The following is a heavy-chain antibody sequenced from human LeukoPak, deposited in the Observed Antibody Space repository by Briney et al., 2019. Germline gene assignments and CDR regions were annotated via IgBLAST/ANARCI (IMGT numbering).Heavy chain of an antibody. D-gene: IGHD2-21*02. V-gene: IGHV1-2*06. J-gene: IGHJ4*02. CDR2: INPNSGDT. Sequence: QAPGQGLEWMGRINPNSGDTNYAQKFQGRVTMTRDTSISTAYMELSRLRSDDTAVYYCARDYCGGDCFPDYWGQETLVTVSS. CDR3: ARDYCGGDCFPDY.